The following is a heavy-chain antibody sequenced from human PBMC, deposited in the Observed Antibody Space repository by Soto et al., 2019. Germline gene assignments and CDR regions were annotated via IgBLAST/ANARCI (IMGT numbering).Heavy chain of an antibody. CDR2: ISAYNGNT. CDR3: ARGLISGSHYSGGWYYFDS. Sequence: ASVKVSCKASGYTFASYAISWMRQAPGQGLEWMGWISAYNGNTNYAQKLQGRVTMTTDTSTSTAYMELRSLRSDDTAVYYCARGLISGSHYSGGWYYFDSWGQGTQVTVSS. CDR1: GYTFASYA. D-gene: IGHD1-26*01. V-gene: IGHV1-18*01. J-gene: IGHJ4*02.